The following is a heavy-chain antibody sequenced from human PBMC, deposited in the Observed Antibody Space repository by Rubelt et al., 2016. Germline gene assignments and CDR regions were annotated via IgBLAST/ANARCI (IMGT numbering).Heavy chain of an antibody. Sequence: GRGLEWVSVIYSGGSTYYADSVKGRFTISRDNSKNTLYLQMNSLRAEDTAVYYCARTRYYYDSSGFDYWGQGTLVTVSS. CDR2: IYSGGST. V-gene: IGHV3-53*01. CDR3: ARTRYYYDSSGFDY. J-gene: IGHJ4*02. D-gene: IGHD3-22*01.